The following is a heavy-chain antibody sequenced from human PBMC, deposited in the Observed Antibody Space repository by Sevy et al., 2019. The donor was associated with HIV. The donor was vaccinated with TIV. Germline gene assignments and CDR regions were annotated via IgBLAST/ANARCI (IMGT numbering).Heavy chain of an antibody. J-gene: IGHJ5*02. Sequence: ASVKVSCKASGYTFTSYGISWVRQAPGQGLEWMGWISAYNGNTNYAQKLQGRVTMTTETSTSTASMELRSLRSDDTAVYYCARVGYDILTGYYNRWFDPWGQGTLVTVSS. V-gene: IGHV1-18*04. CDR1: GYTFTSYG. CDR2: ISAYNGNT. CDR3: ARVGYDILTGYYNRWFDP. D-gene: IGHD3-9*01.